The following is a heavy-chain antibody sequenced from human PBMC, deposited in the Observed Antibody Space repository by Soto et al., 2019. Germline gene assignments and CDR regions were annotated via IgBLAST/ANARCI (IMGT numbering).Heavy chain of an antibody. Sequence: QVQLQESGPGLVNPSGALSLTCAVSGVSIGSHDWWTWVRQPPGKGLEWIGESHQSRHTHYNSSLESRVTISLDKSKNHFSLQLSSVTVADTAVHYCATRDTGRVYWGQGTLVTVSS. CDR3: ATRDTGRVY. CDR1: GVSIGSHDW. V-gene: IGHV4-4*02. D-gene: IGHD5-18*01. J-gene: IGHJ4*02. CDR2: SHQSRHT.